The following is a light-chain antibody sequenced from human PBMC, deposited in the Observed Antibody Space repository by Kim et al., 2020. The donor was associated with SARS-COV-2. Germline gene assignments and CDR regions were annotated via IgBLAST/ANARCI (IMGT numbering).Light chain of an antibody. CDR3: QVWDSSSDHLWV. V-gene: IGLV3-21*04. CDR2: YDS. CDR1: NIGSKS. Sequence: YELTQPPSVSVAPGKTARITCGGNNIGSKSVHWYQQKPGQAPVLVIYYDSDRPSGIPERFSGSNSGNTATLTISRVEAGDEADYYCQVWDSSSDHLWVFGGGTQLTVL. J-gene: IGLJ3*02.